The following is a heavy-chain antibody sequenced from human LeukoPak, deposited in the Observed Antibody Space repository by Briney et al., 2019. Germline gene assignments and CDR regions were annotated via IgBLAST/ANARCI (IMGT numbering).Heavy chain of an antibody. CDR2: IYHSGST. V-gene: IGHV4-30-2*01. Sequence: SETLSLTCAVSGGSISSGGYSWSWIWRPPGKGLEWHGYIYHSGSTYYNPSLKSRVTISVDRSKNQFSLKLSSVTAADTAVYYCARGDYDSSGYYSRWFDPWGQGTLVTVSS. J-gene: IGHJ5*02. CDR3: ARGDYDSSGYYSRWFDP. CDR1: GGSISSGGYS. D-gene: IGHD3-22*01.